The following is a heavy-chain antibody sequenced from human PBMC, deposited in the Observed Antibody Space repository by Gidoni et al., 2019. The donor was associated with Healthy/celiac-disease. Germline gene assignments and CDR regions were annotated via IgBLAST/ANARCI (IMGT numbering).Heavy chain of an antibody. V-gene: IGHV4-34*01. CDR3: ARATYYYGSGSYYFRFYFDY. J-gene: IGHJ4*02. CDR1: GGSFSGYY. Sequence: QVQLQQWGAGLLKPSETLSLTCAVYGGSFSGYYWSWIRQPPGKGLEWIWEINHSGSTNYNPSLKSRVTISVDTSKNQFSLKLSSVTAADTAVYYCARATYYYGSGSYYFRFYFDYWGQGTLVTVSS. D-gene: IGHD3-10*01. CDR2: INHSGST.